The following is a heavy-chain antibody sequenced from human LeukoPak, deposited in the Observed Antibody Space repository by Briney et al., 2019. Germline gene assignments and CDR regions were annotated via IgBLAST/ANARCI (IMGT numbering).Heavy chain of an antibody. CDR2: INTNSGNT. D-gene: IGHD3-10*01. CDR1: GYTFTTYD. V-gene: IGHV1-8*03. CDR3: VRRSGSGRNPFHI. J-gene: IGHJ3*02. Sequence: EASVKVSCKASGYTFTTYDFNWVRQLTGQGLEWLGWINTNSGNTGYAQKFQGRVTITMSVSISTAYMELNSLRSEDTAVYYCVRRSGSGRNPFHIWGQGTIVTVSS.